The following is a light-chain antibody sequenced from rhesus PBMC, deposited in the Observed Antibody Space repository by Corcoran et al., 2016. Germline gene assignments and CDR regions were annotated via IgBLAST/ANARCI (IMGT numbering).Light chain of an antibody. CDR3: RQALEFPLT. J-gene: IGKJ4*01. V-gene: IGKV2-104*01. CDR1: QSLLDSEDGTTY. Sequence: DIVMTQTPLSLPVTLGEPASISCRSSQSLLDSEDGTTYLEWYLQKPGQSPQLLIYEVSNRASGVTDRVSGIGSDTDFTLKISRVEAEDVGVYYCRQALEFPLTFGGGTKVEIK. CDR2: EVS.